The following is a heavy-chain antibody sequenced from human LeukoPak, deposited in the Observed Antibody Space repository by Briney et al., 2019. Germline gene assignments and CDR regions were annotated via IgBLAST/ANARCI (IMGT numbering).Heavy chain of an antibody. CDR2: IYHSGGT. J-gene: IGHJ4*02. V-gene: IGHV4-38-2*02. D-gene: IGHD3-22*01. Sequence: SETLSLTCAVSGYSISSGYYWGWIRQSPGKGLEWIGSIYHSGGTYYNASLKSRVTISVDTSKNQFSLKLSSVTAADTAVYYCARDRAYDSSAYHHVHFDYWGQGTLVTVSS. CDR1: GYSISSGYY. CDR3: ARDRAYDSSAYHHVHFDY.